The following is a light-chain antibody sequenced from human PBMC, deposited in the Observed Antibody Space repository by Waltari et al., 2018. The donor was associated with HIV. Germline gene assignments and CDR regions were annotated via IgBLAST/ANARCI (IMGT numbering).Light chain of an antibody. Sequence: YEVTQPSSVSVSLRQTGTITCSGHKSGNKSTCWYPQRTGQTPGLVVYQNSRRTSGSPERFSGASAGNTTTLTINGAQAFDEADYYCQTWDTGTVIFVGGTKLTVL. V-gene: IGLV3-1*01. CDR3: QTWDTGTVI. J-gene: IGLJ2*01. CDR2: QNS. CDR1: KSGNKS.